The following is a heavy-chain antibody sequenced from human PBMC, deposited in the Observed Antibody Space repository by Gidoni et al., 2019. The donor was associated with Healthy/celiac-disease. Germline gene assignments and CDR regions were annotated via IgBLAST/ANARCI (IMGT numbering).Heavy chain of an antibody. CDR3: ARVYYERVYYFDY. J-gene: IGHJ4*02. CDR2: IKQDGSEK. D-gene: IGHD3-22*01. CDR1: GFTFSSYW. V-gene: IGHV3-7*01. Sequence: EVQLVESGGGLVQPGGSLSLSCAASGFTFSSYWMSWVRQAPGKGLEWVANIKQDGSEKYYVDSVKGRFTISRDNAKNSLYLQMNSLRAEDTAVYYCARVYYERVYYFDYWGQGTLVTVSS.